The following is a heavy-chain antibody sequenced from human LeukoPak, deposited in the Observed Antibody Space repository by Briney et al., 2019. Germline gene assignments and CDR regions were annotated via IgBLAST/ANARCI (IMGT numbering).Heavy chain of an antibody. CDR1: GGSISSGGYS. J-gene: IGHJ4*02. CDR3: GRGTYYYDSSGLYYCDPFDY. CDR2: IYHSGST. D-gene: IGHD3-22*01. Sequence: PSETLSLTCAVSGGSISSGGYSWSWIPQPPGKGLEWIGYIYHSGSTYYNPSLKSRVTISVDRSKNQFSLKLSSVTAADTAVYYCGRGTYYYDSSGLYYCDPFDYWGQGTLVTVSS. V-gene: IGHV4-30-2*01.